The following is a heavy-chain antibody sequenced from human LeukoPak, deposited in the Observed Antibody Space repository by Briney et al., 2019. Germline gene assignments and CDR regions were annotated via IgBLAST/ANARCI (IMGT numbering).Heavy chain of an antibody. D-gene: IGHD2-2*01. Sequence: GGSLRLSCAVSGFTFDDYAMHWVRQVPGKGLEWVSGISWNSDTIGLADSVKGRFTISRDNAKNSLYLQMNRLRAEDTALYYCTRTYRDIVVVPAAHYYYYYYMDVWGKGTTVTISS. J-gene: IGHJ6*03. CDR3: TRTYRDIVVVPAAHYYYYYYMDV. CDR2: ISWNSDTI. CDR1: GFTFDDYA. V-gene: IGHV3-9*01.